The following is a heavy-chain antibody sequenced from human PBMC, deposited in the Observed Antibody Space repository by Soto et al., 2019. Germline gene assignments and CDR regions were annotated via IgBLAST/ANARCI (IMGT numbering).Heavy chain of an antibody. J-gene: IGHJ4*02. CDR3: ARGNYGDYVDY. CDR2: INPNSGGT. CDR1: GYTFTGYY. V-gene: IGHV1-2*02. D-gene: IGHD4-17*01. Sequence: ASVKVSCKASGYTFTGYYMHWVRQAPGQGLEWMGWINPNSGGTSYAQKFQGRVTMTTDTSISTAYMGLSRLRSDDAAVYYCARGNYGDYVDYWGQGTLVTVSS.